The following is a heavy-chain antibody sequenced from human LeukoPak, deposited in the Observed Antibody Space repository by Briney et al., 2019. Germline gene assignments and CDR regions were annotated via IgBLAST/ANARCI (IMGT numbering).Heavy chain of an antibody. Sequence: GRSLRLSCAASGFTFSSNGMHWVRQAPGKGLEWVGVIWYDGSNKYYADSVKGRFTISRDNSKNTLYLQMNSLGAEDTAVYYCARPYYSNYYYYGMDVWGQGTTVTVSS. V-gene: IGHV3-33*01. CDR1: GFTFSSNG. J-gene: IGHJ6*02. D-gene: IGHD4-11*01. CDR3: ARPYYSNYYYYGMDV. CDR2: IWYDGSNK.